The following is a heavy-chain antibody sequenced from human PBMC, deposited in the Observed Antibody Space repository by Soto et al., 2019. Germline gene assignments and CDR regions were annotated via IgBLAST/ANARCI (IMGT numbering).Heavy chain of an antibody. D-gene: IGHD2-15*01. Sequence: SQTLSLTCSLYFGSFSGYYLSWMLHPPFKLLEFIGEINHSGSTNYNPSLKSRVTISVDTSKNQFSLKLSSVTAADTAVYYCARGLPRQDIVVVVAANGHWFEPWGQGTLVTVSS. CDR1: FGSFSGYY. CDR2: INHSGST. V-gene: IGHV4-34*01. CDR3: ARGLPRQDIVVVVAANGHWFEP. J-gene: IGHJ5*02.